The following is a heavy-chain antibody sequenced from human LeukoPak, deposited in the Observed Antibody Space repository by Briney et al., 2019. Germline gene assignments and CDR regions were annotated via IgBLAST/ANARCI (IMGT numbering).Heavy chain of an antibody. CDR1: GFTFSNSA. CDR2: IDYDSSHI. J-gene: IGHJ4*02. V-gene: IGHV3-21*01. CDR3: ARDPLRYLRVGHYDY. Sequence: PGGSLILSCAASGFTFSNSAMNWVRQVPGKGLEWVSSIDYDSSHIYYAASVRGRFTISRDNARNSVYLQMNGLRVEDTAVYYCARDPLRYLRVGHYDYWGQGTLVAVSS. D-gene: IGHD3-9*01.